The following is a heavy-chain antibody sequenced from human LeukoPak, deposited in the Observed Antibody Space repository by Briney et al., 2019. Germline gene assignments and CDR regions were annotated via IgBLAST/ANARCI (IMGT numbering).Heavy chain of an antibody. CDR1: GFTFSSYE. J-gene: IGHJ3*02. D-gene: IGHD5-12*01. Sequence: GGSLRLSCAASGFTFSSYEMNWVRQAPGKGLVWVSRIDSDGSSTSYADSVKGRFTISRDNAKNTLYLQMNSLRAEDTAVYYCARGVAHAFDIWGQGTMVTVSS. V-gene: IGHV3-74*01. CDR2: IDSDGSST. CDR3: ARGVAHAFDI.